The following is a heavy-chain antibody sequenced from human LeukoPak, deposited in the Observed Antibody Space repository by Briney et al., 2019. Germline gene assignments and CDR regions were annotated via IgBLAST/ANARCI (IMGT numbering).Heavy chain of an antibody. CDR3: AKPPRGVGLVRGTMRWFDT. CDR2: IYYSGHT. D-gene: IGHD3-10*01. V-gene: IGHV4-39*01. CDR1: GAPTSGSRYY. J-gene: IGHJ5*02. Sequence: SETLSLTCSVSGAPTSGSRYYWGWIRQSPGKGLEWIGMIYYSGHTYYNPSLESRVTISIDTSKDQFSLRLNSVTAADIAVYYCAKPPRGVGLVRGTMRWFDTWGQGILVAVSA.